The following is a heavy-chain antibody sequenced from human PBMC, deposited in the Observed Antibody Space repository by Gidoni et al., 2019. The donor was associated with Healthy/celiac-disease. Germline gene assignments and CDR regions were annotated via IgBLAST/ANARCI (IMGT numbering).Heavy chain of an antibody. J-gene: IGHJ4*02. Sequence: QVQLVESGGGVVQPGRSLRLSCAASGFTFSSYAMHWVRQAPGKGLEWVAVISYDGSNKYYADSVKGRFTISRDNSKNTLYLQMNSLRAEDTAVYYCARPAVVPAAPLDYWGQGTLVTVSS. V-gene: IGHV3-30-3*01. CDR3: ARPAVVPAAPLDY. D-gene: IGHD2-2*01. CDR1: GFTFSSYA. CDR2: ISYDGSNK.